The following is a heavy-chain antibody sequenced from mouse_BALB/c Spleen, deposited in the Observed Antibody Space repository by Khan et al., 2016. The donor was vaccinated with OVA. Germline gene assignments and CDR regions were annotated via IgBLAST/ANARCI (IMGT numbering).Heavy chain of an antibody. CDR2: ISYSGST. CDR1: GDSITSGY. J-gene: IGHJ2*01. D-gene: IGHD2-10*01. Sequence: MQLEESGPSLVKPSQTLSLTCSVTGDSITSGYWNWIRKFPGNKLEYMGDISYSGSTYYNPSLKSRISITRDTSKNQHYLQLNSMTTEDSATYYCAGTSYYGNYYFDYWGQGTTLTVSS. CDR3: AGTSYYGNYYFDY. V-gene: IGHV3-8*02.